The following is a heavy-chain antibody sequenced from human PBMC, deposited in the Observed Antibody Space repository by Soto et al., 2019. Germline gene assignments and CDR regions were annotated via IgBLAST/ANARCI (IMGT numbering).Heavy chain of an antibody. V-gene: IGHV1-2*04. CDR1: GYTFTGYY. CDR2: INPNNGGT. Sequence: RASVKVSCKASGYTFTGYYIHWVRQAPGQGLEWMGWINPNNGGTYYAQRFQGWVTMTRDTSVNTAYMQLNRLRSDVTAVYYCARSLLISGAFDIWGQGTMVTV. CDR3: ARSLLISGAFDI. D-gene: IGHD1-26*01. J-gene: IGHJ3*02.